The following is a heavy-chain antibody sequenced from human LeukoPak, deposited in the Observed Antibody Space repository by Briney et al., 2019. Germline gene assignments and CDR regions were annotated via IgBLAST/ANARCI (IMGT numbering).Heavy chain of an antibody. CDR3: ARDLVVVPAAIPGGYDY. J-gene: IGHJ4*02. D-gene: IGHD2-2*02. Sequence: ASVTVSCTASGYTFTSNYIHWVRQAPGQGLEWMGMIYPRDGSTSHAQKFQGRVTVTRDTSTSTVHMELSGLRSEDTAVYYCARDLVVVPAAIPGGYDYWGQGTLVTVSS. V-gene: IGHV1-46*01. CDR2: IYPRDGST. CDR1: GYTFTSNY.